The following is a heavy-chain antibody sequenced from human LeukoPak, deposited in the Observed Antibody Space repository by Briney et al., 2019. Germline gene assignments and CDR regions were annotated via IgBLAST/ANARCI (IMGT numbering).Heavy chain of an antibody. D-gene: IGHD3-10*01. V-gene: IGHV1-3*01. CDR1: GYTFTSYA. J-gene: IGHJ4*02. Sequence: ASVKVSCKASGYTFTSYAMHWVRQAPGQRLEWMGWINAGNGNTKYSQKFQGRVTITRDTSASTAYMELSSLRSEDTAVYYCARSMVRGAGQYDYWGQGTLVTVSS. CDR3: ARSMVRGAGQYDY. CDR2: INAGNGNT.